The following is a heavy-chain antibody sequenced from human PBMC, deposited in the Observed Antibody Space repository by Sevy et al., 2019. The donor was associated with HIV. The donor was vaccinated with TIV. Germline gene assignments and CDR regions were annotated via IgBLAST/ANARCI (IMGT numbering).Heavy chain of an antibody. CDR1: GDSISSGANY. Sequence: SETLSLTCTVSGDSISSGANYWGWIRQHPVKGLEWIGYIHYSGSTYDNPSLKSRITMSVDTSKNQFSLKLRSVTAAYTAVYYCARGRSAVATYYTWSTVAGYYFDYWGQGTLVTVSS. CDR3: ARGRSAVATYYTWSTVAGYYFDY. CDR2: IHYSGST. J-gene: IGHJ4*02. V-gene: IGHV4-31*03. D-gene: IGHD6-19*01.